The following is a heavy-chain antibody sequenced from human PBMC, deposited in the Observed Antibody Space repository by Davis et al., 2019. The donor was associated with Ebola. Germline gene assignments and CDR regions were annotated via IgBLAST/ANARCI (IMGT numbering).Heavy chain of an antibody. Sequence: GGSLRLSCAASGFTFSSYAMSWVRQAPGKGLEWVSTISGGTTYYADSVKGRFTISRDNSKNTLYLQMNSLRAEDMAVYYCARDQGARGTYWGDSPDAFDIWGQGTLVTVSS. V-gene: IGHV3-23*01. CDR3: ARDQGARGTYWGDSPDAFDI. CDR1: GFTFSSYA. J-gene: IGHJ3*02. CDR2: ISGGTT. D-gene: IGHD1-26*01.